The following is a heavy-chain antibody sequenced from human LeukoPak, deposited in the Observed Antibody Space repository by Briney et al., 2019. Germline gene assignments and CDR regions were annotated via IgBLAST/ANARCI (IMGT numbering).Heavy chain of an antibody. J-gene: IGHJ4*02. D-gene: IGHD1-26*01. CDR1: GFTFSSYA. CDR3: AKDRSGNYYGTLDY. V-gene: IGHV3-23*01. CDR2: ISASGVNT. Sequence: GGSLRLSCAASGFTFSSYALSWVRQSSERGLEWVSAISASGVNTYYADSVKGRFTISRDNSKNTLFLQMNSLRAEDTAIYYCAKDRSGNYYGTLDYWGQGTLVTVSS.